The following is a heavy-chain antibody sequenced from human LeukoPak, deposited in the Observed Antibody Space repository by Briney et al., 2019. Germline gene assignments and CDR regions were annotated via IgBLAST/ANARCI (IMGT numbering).Heavy chain of an antibody. CDR3: AREGDFWSGYYLPPFDY. Sequence: GGSLRLSCSASGFTFSSYGMHWVRQAPGKGLEWVAVIWYDGSNKYYADSVKGRFTISRDNSKNTLYLQMNSLRAEDTAVYYCAREGDFWSGYYLPPFDYWGQGTLVTVSS. CDR1: GFTFSSYG. V-gene: IGHV3-33*08. D-gene: IGHD3-3*01. CDR2: IWYDGSNK. J-gene: IGHJ4*02.